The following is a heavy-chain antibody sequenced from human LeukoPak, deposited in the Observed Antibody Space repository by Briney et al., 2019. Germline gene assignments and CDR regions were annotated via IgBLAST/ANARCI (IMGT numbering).Heavy chain of an antibody. Sequence: GGSLRLSCAASGFTFSDHYLDWVRQASGKGLEWVGRIRSKPNSYATAYAASVKGRFTISRNDSNNTAYLQMNSLKTEDTAYYYCTREGGGNGYDFSWGQGTLVTVSS. CDR1: GFTFSDHY. CDR2: IRSKPNSYAT. D-gene: IGHD5-12*01. CDR3: TREGGGNGYDFS. J-gene: IGHJ5*02. V-gene: IGHV3-73*01.